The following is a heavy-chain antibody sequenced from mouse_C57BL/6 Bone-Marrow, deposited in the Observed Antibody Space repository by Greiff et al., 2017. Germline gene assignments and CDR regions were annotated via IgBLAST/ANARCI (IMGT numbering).Heavy chain of an antibody. CDR2: IDPDNGVT. J-gene: IGHJ2*01. D-gene: IGHD1-1*01. Sequence: VHLKQSGAELVRPGASVKLSCTASGFTFTDDYMHWVKQRPEQGLEWIGWIDPDNGVTEYATKFQGKATMTADTSSNPAYLQLSSLTSEDAAVYYCTLVSTVPDCFAYWGQGTTVTVSS. V-gene: IGHV14-4*01. CDR1: GFTFTDDY. CDR3: TLVSTVPDCFAY.